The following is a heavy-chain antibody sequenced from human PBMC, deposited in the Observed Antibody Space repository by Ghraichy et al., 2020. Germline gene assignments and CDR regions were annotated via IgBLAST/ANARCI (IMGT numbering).Heavy chain of an antibody. D-gene: IGHD2/OR15-2a*01. CDR2: FSDTGTT. CDR3: ARDEYSNTGGYFYYMNV. J-gene: IGHJ6*03. V-gene: IGHV4-59*01. Sequence: SETLSLTCTVSGASLSSAYWSWIRQSPGKRLEWIGYFSDTGTTNYNPSLQSRVSISADTSKNQFSLKLISVTAADSAVYYCARDEYSNTGGYFYYMNVWGKGTTVNASS. CDR1: GASLSSAY.